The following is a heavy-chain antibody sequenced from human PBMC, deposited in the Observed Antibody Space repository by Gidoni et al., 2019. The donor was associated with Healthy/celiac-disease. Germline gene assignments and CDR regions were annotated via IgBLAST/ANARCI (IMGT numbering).Heavy chain of an antibody. CDR3: AKDPGFRITGTIGY. CDR2: ISYDGSNK. J-gene: IGHJ4*02. CDR1: GFTSSSYG. V-gene: IGHV3-30*18. D-gene: IGHD1-7*01. Sequence: QVQLVESGGSVVQPGWSLRLSCAASGFTSSSYGMHWVRQAPGKGLEWVAVISYDGSNKYYADSVKGRFTISRDNSKNTLYLQMNSLRAEDTAVYYCAKDPGFRITGTIGYWGQGTLVTVSS.